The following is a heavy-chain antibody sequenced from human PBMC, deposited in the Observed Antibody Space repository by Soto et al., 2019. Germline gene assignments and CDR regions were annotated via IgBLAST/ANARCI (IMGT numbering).Heavy chain of an antibody. CDR3: ARWDSNWFDP. CDR2: IYYGAYT. CDR1: GGSITSDW. Sequence: PGGSLRLYCTASGGSITSDWWSWIRQPPGKGLECVGYIYYGAYTNYNPILKSRVTISGDTSKNQVSLKLNSVTTADTAVYYCARWDSNWFDPWGQGVLVTVYS. V-gene: IGHV4-59*01. J-gene: IGHJ5*02. D-gene: IGHD1-26*01.